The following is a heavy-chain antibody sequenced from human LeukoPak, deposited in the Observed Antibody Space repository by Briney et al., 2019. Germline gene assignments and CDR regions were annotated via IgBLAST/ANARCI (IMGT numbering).Heavy chain of an antibody. CDR1: GFTFSSYG. CDR3: AKAAIAAPWYYYYYMDV. CDR2: IRYDGSNK. J-gene: IGHJ6*03. Sequence: PGGSLRLSCAASGFTFSSYGMHWVRQAPGKGLEWVAFIRYDGSNKYYADSVKGRFTISRDNSKNTLYLQMNSLRAEDTAVYYCAKAAIAAPWYYYYYMDVWGKGTTVTVSS. V-gene: IGHV3-30*02. D-gene: IGHD6-13*01.